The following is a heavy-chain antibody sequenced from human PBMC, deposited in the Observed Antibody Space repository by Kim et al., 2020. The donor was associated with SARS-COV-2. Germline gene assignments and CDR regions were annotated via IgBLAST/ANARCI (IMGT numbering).Heavy chain of an antibody. CDR3: ARLPGKSWYFDL. Sequence: SETLSLTCTVSGGSISSSSYYWGWIRQPPGKGLEWIGSIYYSGSTYYNPSLKSRVTISVDTSKNQFSLKLSSVTAADTAVYYCARLPGKSWYFDLWGRGTLVTVSS. V-gene: IGHV4-39*01. J-gene: IGHJ2*01. CDR2: IYYSGST. CDR1: GGSISSSSYY.